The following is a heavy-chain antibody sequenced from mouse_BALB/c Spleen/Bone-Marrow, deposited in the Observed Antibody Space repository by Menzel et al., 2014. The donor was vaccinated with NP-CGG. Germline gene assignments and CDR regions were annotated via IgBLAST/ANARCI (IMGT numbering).Heavy chain of an antibody. CDR1: GYTFTDYN. Sequence: EAQLQQSGPELVKPGASVKITCKASGYTFTDYNMDWVKQSHGKSLEWIGNINPNNGGTIYNQKLKGKATLTVDKSSTTAYMELRSLTSEDTAVYYCARAGYYTLFAYWGQGTLVTVSA. CDR2: INPNNGGT. CDR3: ARAGYYTLFAY. V-gene: IGHV1-18*01. D-gene: IGHD2-3*01. J-gene: IGHJ3*01.